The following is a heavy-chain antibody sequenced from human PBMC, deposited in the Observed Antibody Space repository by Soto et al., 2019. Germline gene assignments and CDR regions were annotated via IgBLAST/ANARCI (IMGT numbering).Heavy chain of an antibody. J-gene: IGHJ4*02. CDR3: AKAAPYYDFWSGYYDY. CDR2: ISGSGGST. D-gene: IGHD3-3*01. V-gene: IGHV3-23*01. CDR1: GFTFSSYA. Sequence: GSLRLSCAASGFTFSSYAMSWVRQAPGKGLEWVSAISGSGGSTYYADSVKGRITISRDNSKNTLYLQMNSLRAGDTAVYYCAKAAPYYDFWSGYYDYWRQGTLVTVSS.